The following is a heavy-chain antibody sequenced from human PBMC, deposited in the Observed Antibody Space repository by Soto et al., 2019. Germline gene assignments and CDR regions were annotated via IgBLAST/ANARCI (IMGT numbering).Heavy chain of an antibody. J-gene: IGHJ6*02. CDR2: ISGSGGST. V-gene: IGHV3-23*01. CDR3: AKAKVAEGYYGMDV. Sequence: GESLKISCAASGFTFSSYAMSWVRQAPGKGLEWVSAISGSGGSTYYADSVKGRFTISRDNSKNTLYLQMNSLRAEDTAVYYCAKAKVAEGYYGMDVWGQGTTVTVSS. D-gene: IGHD6-19*01. CDR1: GFTFSSYA.